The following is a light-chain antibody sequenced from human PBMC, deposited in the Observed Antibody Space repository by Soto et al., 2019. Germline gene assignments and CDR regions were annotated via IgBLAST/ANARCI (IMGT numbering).Light chain of an antibody. CDR1: QIVSSTY. J-gene: IGKJ4*01. Sequence: EIWLTQSPGTLSLSPGERATLSCRASQIVSSTYLAWFQQKAGQAPRLLIYGASTRATGIPDRFSGSGSGTDFTLTISGLEPEDFALYYCQQYGVTPPNTFGGGTKVEV. CDR2: GAS. CDR3: QQYGVTPPNT. V-gene: IGKV3-20*01.